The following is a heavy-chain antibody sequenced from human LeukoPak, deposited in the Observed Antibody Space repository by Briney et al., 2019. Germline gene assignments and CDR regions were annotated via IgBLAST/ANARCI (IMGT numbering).Heavy chain of an antibody. CDR3: ARESISGCSLSYFDY. CDR1: GGSISSYY. Sequence: SGTLSLTCTVSGGSISSYYWSWIRQPPGKGLEWIGNIYDSGSTNYNPSHKSRVTISVDTSKNQCSLKLSSVTAADTAVYYCARESISGCSLSYFDYWGQGTLVNVSS. J-gene: IGHJ4*02. V-gene: IGHV4-59*01. D-gene: IGHD3-22*01. CDR2: IYDSGST.